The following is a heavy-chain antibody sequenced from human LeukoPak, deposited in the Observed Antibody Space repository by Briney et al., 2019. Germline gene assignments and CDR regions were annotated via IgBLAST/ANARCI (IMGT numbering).Heavy chain of an antibody. CDR3: ARALRLANDALDI. V-gene: IGHV1-2*02. CDR1: GYTFTGYY. CDR2: INPNSGGT. J-gene: IGHJ3*02. Sequence: ASVKVSCKASGYTFTGYYMHWVRQAPGQGLEWMGWINPNSGGTNYAQKFQGRVTMTRDTSIHTVYLELRRLSSDDAAVYFCARALRLANDALDIWGQGTMVTVSS.